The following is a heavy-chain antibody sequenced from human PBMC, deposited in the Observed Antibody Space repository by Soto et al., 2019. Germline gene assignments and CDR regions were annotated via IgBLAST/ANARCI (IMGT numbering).Heavy chain of an antibody. CDR1: GFTFRSYS. J-gene: IGHJ4*02. CDR3: ARDPAAGDNTPFDY. CDR2: ISTRSSSI. Sequence: EVQLVESGGGLVKPGGSLRLSCAGSGFTFRSYSMNWVRQAPGKGLEWVSSISTRSSSIYYADSVKGRFTISRDNAKSSLYLQMDNLRVEDTAIYYCARDPAAGDNTPFDYWGQGSLATVSS. D-gene: IGHD6-13*01. V-gene: IGHV3-21*01.